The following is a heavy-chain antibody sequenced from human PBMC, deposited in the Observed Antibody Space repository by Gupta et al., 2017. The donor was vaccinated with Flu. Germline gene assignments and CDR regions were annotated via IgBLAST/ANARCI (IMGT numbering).Heavy chain of an antibody. J-gene: IGHJ3*02. V-gene: IGHV4-39*01. CDR2: IYYSGST. CDR1: GGSISSSSYY. D-gene: IGHD2-2*01. CDR3: ARLPTNDAFDI. Sequence: QLQLQESGPGLVKPSEALSLTCTVSGGSISSSSYYWGWIRQPPGKGLEWIGSIYYSGSTYYNASLKSRVTISVDTSKNQFSLKLSSVTAADTAVYYCARLPTNDAFDIWGQGTMVTVSS.